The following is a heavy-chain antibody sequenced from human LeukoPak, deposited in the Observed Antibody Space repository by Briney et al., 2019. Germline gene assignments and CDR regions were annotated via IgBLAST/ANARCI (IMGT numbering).Heavy chain of an antibody. CDR3: ARGGPIVVVPAAMRKNWFDP. J-gene: IGHJ5*02. D-gene: IGHD2-2*01. CDR2: INPNSGGT. V-gene: IGHV1-2*02. Sequence: ASVKVSCKASGYTFTGYYMHWVRQAPGQGLEWMGWINPNSGGTNYAQKFQGRVTMTRDTSISTAYMELSSLRSEDTAVYYCARGGPIVVVPAAMRKNWFDPWGQGTLVTVSS. CDR1: GYTFTGYY.